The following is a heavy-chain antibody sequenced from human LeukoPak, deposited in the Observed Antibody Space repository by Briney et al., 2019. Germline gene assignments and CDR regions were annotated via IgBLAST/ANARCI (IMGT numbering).Heavy chain of an antibody. CDR1: GFTFSSYG. CDR3: AIPHTGGSY. J-gene: IGHJ4*02. D-gene: IGHD2-15*01. V-gene: IGHV3-30*03. CDR2: ISYDGSNK. Sequence: GGSLRLSCAAPGFTFSSYGMHWVRQAPGKGLEWVAVISYDGSNKYYADSVKGRFTISRDNSKNTLYLQMNSLRTEDTAVYYCAIPHTGGSYWGQGTLVTVSS.